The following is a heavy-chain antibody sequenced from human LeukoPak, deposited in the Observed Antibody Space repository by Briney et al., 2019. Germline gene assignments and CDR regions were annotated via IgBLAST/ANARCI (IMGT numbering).Heavy chain of an antibody. CDR3: ASPPTVTTFDS. D-gene: IGHD4-11*01. CDR2: ISGSGGNR. V-gene: IGHV3-23*01. Sequence: PGGSLRLSCAASGFTFSSYAMSWVRQAPGKGLEWVSSISGSGGNRYYADSVKGRFTISRDNSKNTLYLQMNSLRADDTAVYYCASPPTVTTFDSRGQGTLVTVSS. CDR1: GFTFSSYA. J-gene: IGHJ4*02.